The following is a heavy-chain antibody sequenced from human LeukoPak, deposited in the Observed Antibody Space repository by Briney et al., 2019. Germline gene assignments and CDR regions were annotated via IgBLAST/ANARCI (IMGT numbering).Heavy chain of an antibody. J-gene: IGHJ4*02. CDR2: ISSSGTTI. CDR1: GFTFSDYY. V-gene: IGHV3-11*04. Sequence: PGGSLRLSCAASGFTFSDYYMSWIRQAPGKGLEWVSYISSSGTTIYYADSVKGRFTISRDNAKNSLYLQMNSLRAEDTAVYYCARDTYYYDSSGYYGKTYSIDYWGQGTLVTVSS. D-gene: IGHD3-22*01. CDR3: ARDTYYYDSSGYYGKTYSIDY.